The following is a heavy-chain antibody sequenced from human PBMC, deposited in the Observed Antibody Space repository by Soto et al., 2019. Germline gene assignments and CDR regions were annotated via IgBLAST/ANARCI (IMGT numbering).Heavy chain of an antibody. Sequence: PSETLSLTCTVSGGSISSGGYYWNWIRQHPGKGLEWMGYIYYTGSTYYSPPLKSRLTISVDTSENLFSLRLSSVTAADTAVYYCARSPYREADPDGDWFDPWGQGTLVTVSS. CDR3: ARSPYREADPDGDWFDP. CDR1: GGSISSGGYY. CDR2: IYYTGST. D-gene: IGHD3-10*01. J-gene: IGHJ5*02. V-gene: IGHV4-31*03.